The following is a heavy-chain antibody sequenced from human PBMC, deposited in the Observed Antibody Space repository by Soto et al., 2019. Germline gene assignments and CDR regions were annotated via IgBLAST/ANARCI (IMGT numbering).Heavy chain of an antibody. J-gene: IGHJ6*02. D-gene: IGHD6-13*01. CDR2: IYYDDGST. CDR1: GFTVSTNY. CDR3: ASGQQVILRYYYGLDV. V-gene: IGHV3-53*02. Sequence: EVQLVETGGGLIQPGGSLRLSCAVSGFTVSTNYMSWVRQAPGKGLEWVSVIYYDDGSTYYADSVKGRFSISRDSSRNTLYLQMNSLRAEDTAVSYCASGQQVILRYYYGLDVWGQGTTVTVSS.